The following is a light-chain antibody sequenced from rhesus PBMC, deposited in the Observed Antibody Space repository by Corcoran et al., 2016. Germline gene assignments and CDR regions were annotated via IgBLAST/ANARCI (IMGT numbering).Light chain of an antibody. Sequence: DIQMTQSPSSLSASVGDSVTITCQASQGISSWLAWYQQKPGKAPQFLIYAASILQSGSPSRFGGSGSGTDFTPTISRLPPEDFATYSGQQHNSYPYSFGQGTKVEIK. V-gene: IGKV1-33*02. CDR1: QGISSW. CDR3: QQHNSYPYS. CDR2: AAS. J-gene: IGKJ2*01.